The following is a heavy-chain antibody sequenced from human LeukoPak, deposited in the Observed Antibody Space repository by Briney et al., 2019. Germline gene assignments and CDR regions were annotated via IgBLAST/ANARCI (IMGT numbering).Heavy chain of an antibody. V-gene: IGHV6-1*01. Sequence: SQTLSLTCAISGDSFSSNSAAWNWFRQSPSRGLEWLGRTYYRSKWYNDYAVSVKSRITINPDTSKNQFSLLLNSVTPEDTAVYYCAGGGNYDGDYFDYWGQGILVTVSS. CDR1: GDSFSSNSAA. CDR2: TYYRSKWYN. D-gene: IGHD1-7*01. J-gene: IGHJ4*02. CDR3: AGGGNYDGDYFDY.